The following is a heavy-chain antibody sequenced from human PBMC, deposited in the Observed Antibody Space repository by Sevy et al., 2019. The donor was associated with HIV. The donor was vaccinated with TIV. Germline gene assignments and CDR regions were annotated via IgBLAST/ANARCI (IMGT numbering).Heavy chain of an antibody. J-gene: IGHJ4*02. V-gene: IGHV3-53*01. CDR1: GFAVSSKY. D-gene: IGHD6-19*01. CDR2: FYTGGST. Sequence: GGSLRLSCAASGFAVSSKYMSWVRQAPGMGLEWVSVFYTGGSTYYVDSVRGRFTISRDNSKNMLYLQMNGLRADDTAVYYCARATGYSSGGFDYWGQGTLVTVSS. CDR3: ARATGYSSGGFDY.